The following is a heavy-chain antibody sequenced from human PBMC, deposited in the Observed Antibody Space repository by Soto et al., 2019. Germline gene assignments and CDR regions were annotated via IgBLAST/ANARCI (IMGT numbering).Heavy chain of an antibody. Sequence: SVKVSCKASGGTFTSYAISWVRQAPGQGLEWMGGIIPIFGTANYAQKFQGRVTITADESTSTAYMELSSLRSEDTAVYYCARCLTRVTTGSFDIWCQGTMVTVSS. CDR1: GGTFTSYA. J-gene: IGHJ3*02. CDR2: IIPIFGTA. CDR3: ARCLTRVTTGSFDI. D-gene: IGHD4-17*01. V-gene: IGHV1-69*13.